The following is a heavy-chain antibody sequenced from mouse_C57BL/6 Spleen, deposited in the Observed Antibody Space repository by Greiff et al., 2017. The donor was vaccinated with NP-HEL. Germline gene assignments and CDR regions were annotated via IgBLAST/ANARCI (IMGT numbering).Heavy chain of an antibody. D-gene: IGHD4-1*01. J-gene: IGHJ3*01. CDR3: ARGEANWDAFAY. CDR1: GYAFSSSW. V-gene: IGHV1-82*01. Sequence: VMLVESGPELVKPGASVKISCKASGYAFSSSWMNWVKQRPGKGLEWIGRIYPGDGDTNYNGKFKGKATLTADKSSSTAYMQLSSLTSEDSAVYFCARGEANWDAFAYWGQGTLVTVSA. CDR2: IYPGDGDT.